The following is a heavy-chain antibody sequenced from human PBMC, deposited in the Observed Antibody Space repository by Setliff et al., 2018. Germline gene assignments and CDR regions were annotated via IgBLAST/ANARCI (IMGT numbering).Heavy chain of an antibody. CDR3: ARGSDYAGTYSGGF. V-gene: IGHV1-18*01. D-gene: IGHD1-26*01. CDR1: GYTFTTYD. Sequence: ASVKVSCKASGYTFTTYDINWVRLAPGQGLEWMGWISVHNGRTIYAERLQARVTMTTDTSTSTTYMELRGLTSDDTAVYYCARGSDYAGTYSGGFWGQGTLVTVSS. CDR2: ISVHNGRT. J-gene: IGHJ4*02.